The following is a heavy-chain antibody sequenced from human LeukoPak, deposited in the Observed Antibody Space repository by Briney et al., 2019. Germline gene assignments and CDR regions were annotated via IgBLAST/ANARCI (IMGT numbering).Heavy chain of an antibody. CDR1: GCSIINYY. D-gene: IGHD3-22*01. V-gene: IGHV4-59*01. CDR2: IYYSGGT. Sequence: SETLSLTCTVSGCSIINYYWSWIRQPPGKGLEWIGNIYYSGGTNYNPSLKSRVTISVDTSKNQFSLKLSSVSAADTAVYYCVRAGWRYYDSSGVRGHYYMDVWGKGTTVTVSS. CDR3: VRAGWRYYDSSGVRGHYYMDV. J-gene: IGHJ6*03.